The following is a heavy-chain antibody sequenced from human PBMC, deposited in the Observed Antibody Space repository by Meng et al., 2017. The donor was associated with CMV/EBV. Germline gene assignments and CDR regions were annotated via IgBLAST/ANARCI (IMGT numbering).Heavy chain of an antibody. J-gene: IGHJ4*02. D-gene: IGHD5-18*01. CDR1: GGSISSYY. V-gene: IGHV4-59*01. CDR3: AKAGTAMVF. CDR2: IYYSGST. Sequence: QVQLQESGPGLVKPSETLSLTCTVSGGSISSYYWSWIRQPPGKGLEWIGYIYYSGSTNYNPSLKSRVTISVDTSKNQFSLKLSSVTAADTAVYYCAKAGTAMVFWGQGTLVTVAS.